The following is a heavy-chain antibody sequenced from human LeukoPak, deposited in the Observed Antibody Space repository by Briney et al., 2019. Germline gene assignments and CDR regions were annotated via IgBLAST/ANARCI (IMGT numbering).Heavy chain of an antibody. CDR2: ISGSGGST. CDR1: GFTFSSYA. V-gene: IGHV3-23*01. D-gene: IGHD3-10*01. CDR3: AKDGDLYGSGKFDY. Sequence: GGSLRLSCTASGFTFSSYAMSWVRQAPGKGLEWVSSISGSGGSTYYADSVKGRFTISRDNSKNTLYLQMNSLRAEDTAVYYCAKDGDLYGSGKFDYWGQGTLVTVSS. J-gene: IGHJ4*02.